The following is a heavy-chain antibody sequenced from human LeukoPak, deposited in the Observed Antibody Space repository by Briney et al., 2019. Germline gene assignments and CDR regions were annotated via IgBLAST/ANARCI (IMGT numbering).Heavy chain of an antibody. CDR1: GGSISSYY. CDR3: ARGMSRRYCSGGSCDYYYGMDV. D-gene: IGHD2-15*01. J-gene: IGHJ6*02. Sequence: SETLSLTCTVSGGSISSYYWSWIRQPPGKGLEWIGYIYYSGSTNYNPSLKSRVTISVDTSKNQFSLKLSSVTAADTAVYYCARGMSRRYCSGGSCDYYYGMDVWGQGTTVTVSS. CDR2: IYYSGST. V-gene: IGHV4-59*01.